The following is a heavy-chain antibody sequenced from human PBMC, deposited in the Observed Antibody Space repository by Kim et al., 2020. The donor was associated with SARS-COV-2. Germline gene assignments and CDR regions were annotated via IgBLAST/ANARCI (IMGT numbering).Heavy chain of an antibody. CDR1: GGTFSSYA. CDR2: IIPIFGTA. D-gene: IGHD1-1*01. J-gene: IGHJ4*02. CDR3: ARGGQLPRPRLDY. V-gene: IGHV1-69*13. Sequence: SVKVSCKASGGTFSSYAISWVRQAPGQGLEWMGGIIPIFGTANYAQKFQGRVTITADESTSTAYMELSSLRSEDTAVYYCARGGQLPRPRLDYWGQGTLVTVSS.